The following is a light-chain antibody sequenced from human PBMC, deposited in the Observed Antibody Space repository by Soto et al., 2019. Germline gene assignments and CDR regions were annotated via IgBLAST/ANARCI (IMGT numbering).Light chain of an antibody. CDR3: CSYAGSSTV. CDR1: SSDVGSFSI. CDR2: EGS. Sequence: QLVLTQPASESGSPGQSITISCSGTSSDVGSFSIVSWYQQHPGKAPKLVIFEGSRRPSGISDRFSGSKSGNTASLTISGLQAEDEADYYCCSYAGSSTVFGGGTKLTVL. J-gene: IGLJ3*02. V-gene: IGLV2-23*01.